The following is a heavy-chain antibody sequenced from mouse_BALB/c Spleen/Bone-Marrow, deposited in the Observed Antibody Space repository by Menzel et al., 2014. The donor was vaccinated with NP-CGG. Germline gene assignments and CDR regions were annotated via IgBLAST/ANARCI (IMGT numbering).Heavy chain of an antibody. J-gene: IGHJ3*01. D-gene: IGHD1-2*01. CDR3: AREAGTTARFAY. CDR1: AYSITSGYG. Sequence: EVQVVESGPVLVKPSQSLSLTCTVTAYSITSGYGWHWIRQFPGNKLEWMGYIHYSGSTHYNPSLKSRISITRDTSKNQFFLQLNSVTTEDTATYHCAREAGTTARFAYWGQGTLVTVSA. CDR2: IHYSGST. V-gene: IGHV3-1*02.